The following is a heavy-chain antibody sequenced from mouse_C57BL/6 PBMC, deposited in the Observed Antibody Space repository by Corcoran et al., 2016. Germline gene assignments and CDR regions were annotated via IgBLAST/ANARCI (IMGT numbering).Heavy chain of an antibody. V-gene: IGHV1-66*01. CDR1: GYSFTSYY. D-gene: IGHD1-1*01. J-gene: IGHJ4*01. Sequence: QVQLQQSGPELVKPGASVKISCKASGYSFTSYYIHWVKQRPGQGLEWIGWIYPGSGNTKYNEKFKGKATLTADTSSSTAYMQLSSLTSEDSAVYYCARYYDGSSYYAMDYWGQGTSVTVSS. CDR2: IYPGSGNT. CDR3: ARYYDGSSYYAMDY.